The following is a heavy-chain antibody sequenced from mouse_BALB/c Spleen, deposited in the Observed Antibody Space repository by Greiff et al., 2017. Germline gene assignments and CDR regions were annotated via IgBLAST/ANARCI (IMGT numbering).Heavy chain of an antibody. J-gene: IGHJ3*01. CDR1: GFTFSSFG. V-gene: IGHV5-17*02. Sequence: EVQGVESGGGLVQPGGSRKLSCAASGFTFSSFGMHWVRQAPEKGLEWVAYISSGSSTIYYADTVKGRFTISRDNPKNTLFLQMTSLRSEDTAMYYCAREATVVPFAYWGQGTLVTVSA. CDR3: AREATVVPFAY. D-gene: IGHD1-1*01. CDR2: ISSGSSTI.